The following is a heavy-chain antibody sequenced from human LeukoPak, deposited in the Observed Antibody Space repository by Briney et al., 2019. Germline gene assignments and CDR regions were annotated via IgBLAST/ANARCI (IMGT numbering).Heavy chain of an antibody. CDR1: GFTFSSHS. V-gene: IGHV3-21*06. CDR2: ISRSSNYI. Sequence: GGSLRLSCAASGFTFSSHSMNWVRQAPGKGLEWVSSISRSSNYIYYADSMKGRFTISRDNAKNSLYLQINSLRAEDTAVYYCARVACSGDSCYMDYWGQGTLVTVSS. D-gene: IGHD2-15*01. CDR3: ARVACSGDSCYMDY. J-gene: IGHJ4*02.